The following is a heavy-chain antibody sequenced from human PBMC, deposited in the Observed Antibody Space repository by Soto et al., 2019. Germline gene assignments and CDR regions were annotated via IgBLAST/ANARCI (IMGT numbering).Heavy chain of an antibody. D-gene: IGHD6-19*01. CDR1: GFTFSNAW. Sequence: EVQLVESGGGLVKPGGSLRLSCAASGFTFSNAWMSWVRQAPGKGLEWVGRIKSKTDGGTTDYAAPVKGRFTIPRDDSKNTLYLQMNSLKTEDTAVYYCTTDDVAVADAEIDYWGQGTLVTVSS. J-gene: IGHJ4*02. V-gene: IGHV3-15*01. CDR2: IKSKTDGGTT. CDR3: TTDDVAVADAEIDY.